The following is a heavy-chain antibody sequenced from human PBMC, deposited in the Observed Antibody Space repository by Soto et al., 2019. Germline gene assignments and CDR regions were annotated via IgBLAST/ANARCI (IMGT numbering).Heavy chain of an antibody. Sequence: EVQLVESGGGLVQPGGSLRLSCAASGFSFNYYWMHWVRQVPGKGLVWVSRMNGDGTSTDYADSVKGRFTISRDNAKNTLYLQMNSLRAEATAVYYCAREGYDFSSGHYGYAMDVWGQGTTVTVSS. CDR2: MNGDGTST. D-gene: IGHD3-3*01. V-gene: IGHV3-74*01. CDR1: GFSFNYYW. CDR3: AREGYDFSSGHYGYAMDV. J-gene: IGHJ6*02.